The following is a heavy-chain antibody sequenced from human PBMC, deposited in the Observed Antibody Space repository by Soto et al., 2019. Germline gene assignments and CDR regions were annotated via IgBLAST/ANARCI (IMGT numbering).Heavy chain of an antibody. CDR2: IYYSGST. Sequence: SETLSLTCTVSGGSISSGGYYWSWIRQHPGKGLEWIGYIYYSGSTYYNPSLKSRVTISVDTSKNQFSLKLSSVTAADTAVYYCATLAKYSSSSGIYYYYGMDVWGQGTTVTVSS. D-gene: IGHD6-6*01. J-gene: IGHJ6*01. V-gene: IGHV4-31*03. CDR1: GGSISSGGYY. CDR3: ATLAKYSSSSGIYYYYGMDV.